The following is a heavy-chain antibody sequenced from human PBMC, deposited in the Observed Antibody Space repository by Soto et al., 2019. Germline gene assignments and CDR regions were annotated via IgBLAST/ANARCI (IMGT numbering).Heavy chain of an antibody. J-gene: IGHJ4*02. V-gene: IGHV3-21*01. CDR2: ISSSSSYI. D-gene: IGHD3-22*01. Sequence: GGSLRLSCAASGFTFSSYSMNWVRQAPGKGLEWVSSISSSSSYIYYADSVKGRFTISRDNAKNSLYLQMNSLRAEDTAVYYCARDMPLYYDSSGYLRPFDYWGQGTLVTV. CDR3: ARDMPLYYDSSGYLRPFDY. CDR1: GFTFSSYS.